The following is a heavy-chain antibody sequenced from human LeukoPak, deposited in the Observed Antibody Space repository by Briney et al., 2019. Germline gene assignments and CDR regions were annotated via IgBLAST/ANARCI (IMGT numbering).Heavy chain of an antibody. CDR2: IYHSGSI. Sequence: SETLSLTCAISGYSISSGYYWGWIRPPPGKGLEWIGSIYHSGSIYYNPSLKSRVTISVDTSKNQFSLKLSSVTAADTAVYYCARFGEYYYDSSGYYYEPYYFDYWGQGTLVTVSS. J-gene: IGHJ4*02. CDR3: ARFGEYYYDSSGYYYEPYYFDY. CDR1: GYSISSGYY. V-gene: IGHV4-38-2*01. D-gene: IGHD3-22*01.